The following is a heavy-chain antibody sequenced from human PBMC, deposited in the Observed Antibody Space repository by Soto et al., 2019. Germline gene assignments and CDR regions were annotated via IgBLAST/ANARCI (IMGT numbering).Heavy chain of an antibody. D-gene: IGHD3-16*01. CDR3: AHIPNYYQYDWFDP. CDR2: IYWDDDK. Sequence: QITLKEYGPTLVKPTQTLTLTCTFSGFSLTTRGVGVGWIRQPPGKALECLALIYWDDDKRYSPSLQSRLSIPKDTSKNQVVLTMTNVDPVDTATYYCAHIPNYYQYDWFDPWGQGTLVSVSS. V-gene: IGHV2-5*02. J-gene: IGHJ5*02. CDR1: GFSLTTRGVG.